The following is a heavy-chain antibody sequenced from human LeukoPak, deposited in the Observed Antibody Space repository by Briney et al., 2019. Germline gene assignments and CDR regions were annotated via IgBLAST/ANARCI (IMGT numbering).Heavy chain of an antibody. CDR3: ARETGAIYFDS. CDR2: IFYSGSSGST. V-gene: IGHV4-31*03. Sequence: PSETLSLTCTVSGGSISSGVYYWSCIRQPPGKGLEWIGYIFYSGSSGSTYYNPSLKSRVIISVDTYKNQFSLKLSSVTAADTAVYYCARETGAIYFDSWGQGTLVTVSS. J-gene: IGHJ4*02. CDR1: GGSISSGVYY. D-gene: IGHD2-2*01.